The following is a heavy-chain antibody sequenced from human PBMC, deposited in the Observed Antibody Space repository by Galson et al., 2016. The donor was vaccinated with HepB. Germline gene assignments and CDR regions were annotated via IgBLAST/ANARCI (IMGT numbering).Heavy chain of an antibody. CDR2: IYYSGST. J-gene: IGHJ6*03. CDR3: AREGAAANYYYYMDV. V-gene: IGHV4-59*01. Sequence: ETLSLTCTVSGGSISTYYWSWIRQPPGKGLEWIGYIYYSGSTNYNPSLKSRVTISVDTSKNQFSLKLSSVTAADTAVYYCAREGAAANYYYYMDVWGKGTTVTVSS. CDR1: GGSISTYY. D-gene: IGHD1-26*01.